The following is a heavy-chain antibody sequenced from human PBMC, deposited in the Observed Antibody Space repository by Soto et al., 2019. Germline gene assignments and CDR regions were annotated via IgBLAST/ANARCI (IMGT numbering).Heavy chain of an antibody. CDR2: ISGYNGDT. J-gene: IGHJ6*02. Sequence: ASVKVSCKASGYTFTNYDINWVRQAPGQGLEWMGWISGYNGDTNYAQNLQGRVTMTLDTSTSTTYMELRSLTSDDTAVYFCAKNGHPPYYYYGMDVWGQGTTVTVSS. V-gene: IGHV1-18*01. CDR3: AKNGHPPYYYYGMDV. CDR1: GYTFTNYD. D-gene: IGHD2-8*01.